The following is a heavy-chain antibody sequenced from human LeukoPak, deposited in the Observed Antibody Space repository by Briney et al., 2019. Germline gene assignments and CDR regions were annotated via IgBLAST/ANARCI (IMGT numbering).Heavy chain of an antibody. Sequence: ASVKVSCKASGYTFTGDYMHWVRQAPGQGLEWMGWINPKSGGTKYAQKFQGRVTMTRDTSISTAYMEVSRLRSDDTAVYYCARGSHNNVKYCSGSTCYFGIDYWGQGTLVTVSS. J-gene: IGHJ4*02. CDR3: ARGSHNNVKYCSGSTCYFGIDY. D-gene: IGHD2-15*01. CDR2: INPKSGGT. CDR1: GYTFTGDY. V-gene: IGHV1-2*02.